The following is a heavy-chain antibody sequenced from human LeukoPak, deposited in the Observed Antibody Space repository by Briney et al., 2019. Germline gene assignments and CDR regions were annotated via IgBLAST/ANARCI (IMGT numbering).Heavy chain of an antibody. D-gene: IGHD3-22*01. J-gene: IGHJ4*02. V-gene: IGHV3-11*04. CDR1: GFTFSDYY. CDR3: ARDPGYYDSIY. Sequence: GGSLRLSCAASGFTFSDYYMSWLRQAPGKGLEWVSYISSSGSTIYYADSVKGRFTISRDKAKNSLYLQMNSLRAEDTAVYYCARDPGYYDSIYWGQGTLVTVSS. CDR2: ISSSGSTI.